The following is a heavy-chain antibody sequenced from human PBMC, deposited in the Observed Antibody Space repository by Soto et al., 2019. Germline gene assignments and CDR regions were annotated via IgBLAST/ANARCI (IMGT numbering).Heavy chain of an antibody. V-gene: IGHV4-59*01. CDR3: ARGGWKLFDY. CDR1: GGSISSYY. J-gene: IGHJ4*02. D-gene: IGHD6-19*01. Sequence: QVQLQESGPGLVKPSETLSLTCTVSGGSISSYYWSWIRQPPGKGLEWIGYFYYSGSTNYTPSLNXRVTITADTSKNQSSLKLSSVTAADTAVYYCARGGWKLFDYWGQGTLVTVSS. CDR2: FYYSGST.